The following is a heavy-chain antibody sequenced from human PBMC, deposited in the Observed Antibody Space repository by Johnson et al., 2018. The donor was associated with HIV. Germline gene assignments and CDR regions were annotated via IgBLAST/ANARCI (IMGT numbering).Heavy chain of an antibody. J-gene: IGHJ3*02. D-gene: IGHD6-6*01. CDR2: ISYDGSNT. V-gene: IGHV3-30-3*01. CDR3: ARDSSNSFRFEMYAFDI. Sequence: QVQLVESGGGLVQPGRSLRLSCAAAGFSFSAYAMHWVRQAPGKGLEWVAVISYDGSNTYYADSVTGRFTISRDNSKNTLYLQMNSLRPEDTAVYYCARDSSNSFRFEMYAFDIWGQGTLVTVSS. CDR1: GFSFSAYA.